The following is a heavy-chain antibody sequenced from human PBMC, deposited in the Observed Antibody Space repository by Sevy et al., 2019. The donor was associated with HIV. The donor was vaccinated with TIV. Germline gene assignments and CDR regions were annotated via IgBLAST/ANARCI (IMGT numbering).Heavy chain of an antibody. V-gene: IGHV3-23*05. D-gene: IGHD6-19*01. CDR1: GFSFDNHA. J-gene: IGHJ4*02. CDR3: ARGWPIHL. Sequence: GGSLRLSCAASGFSFDNHAMMWFRQPPGKGLEWVSTTSTTGISTFYANSVRGRFIISRDNSKSTLYLEMNSLRVEDTALYYCARGWPIHLWGQGTLVTVSS. CDR2: TSTTGIST.